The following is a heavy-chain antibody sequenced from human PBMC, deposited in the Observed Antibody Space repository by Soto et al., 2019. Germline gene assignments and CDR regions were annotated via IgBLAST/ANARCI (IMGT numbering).Heavy chain of an antibody. J-gene: IGHJ5*02. CDR1: GYTFTSYG. CDR3: ARSDPDIVVVVAAAPYNWFDP. Sequence: ASVKVSCKASGYTFTSYGISWVRQAPGQGLEWMGWISAYNGNTNYAQKIQGRVTMTTDTSTSTAYMELRSLRSDDTAVYYCARSDPDIVVVVAAAPYNWFDPWGQGTLVTVSS. D-gene: IGHD2-15*01. V-gene: IGHV1-18*01. CDR2: ISAYNGNT.